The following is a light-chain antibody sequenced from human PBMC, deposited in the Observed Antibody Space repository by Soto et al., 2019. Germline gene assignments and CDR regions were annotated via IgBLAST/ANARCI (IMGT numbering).Light chain of an antibody. V-gene: IGKV3-15*01. CDR3: QQYETWPRT. CDR1: QNVHIN. J-gene: IGKJ2*01. CDR2: GVS. Sequence: VMTQSPATLSVSPGDTATLSCRSSQNVHINLSWYQQKPGQAPTLLIYGVSARAPGVPARFSGTGSGTEFTLTIRNLQSEDFGVYYCQQYETWPRTFGQGTK.